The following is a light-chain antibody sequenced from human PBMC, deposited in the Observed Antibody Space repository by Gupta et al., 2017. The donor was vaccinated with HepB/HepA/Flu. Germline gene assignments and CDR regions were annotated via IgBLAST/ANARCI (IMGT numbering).Light chain of an antibody. V-gene: IGKV3-20*01. CDR3: QQYGGSPPVT. Sequence: EIVLAQSPGSLSLSPGERATLSCRASQTINNNYLAWYQQKPGQAPRLIIYEASTRPTGIPDRFSGSGSGTDFTLTINKREPADSAVYYCQQYGGSPPVTFGQGTRLEIK. CDR2: EAS. J-gene: IGKJ5*01. CDR1: QTINNNY.